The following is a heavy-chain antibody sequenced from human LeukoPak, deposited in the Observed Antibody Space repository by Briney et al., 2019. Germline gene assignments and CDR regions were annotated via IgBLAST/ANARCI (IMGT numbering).Heavy chain of an antibody. J-gene: IGHJ4*02. V-gene: IGHV3-21*01. CDR3: ARASGDIVETATMGSC. CDR2: ISSSSSSI. CDR1: GFTFSSYS. Sequence: PGGSLRLSCAASGFTFSSYSMNWVRQAPGKGLEWVSPISSSSSSIYYADSVKGRFTISRDNAKNSLYLQMNSLRAEDTAVYYCARASGDIVETATMGSCWGQGTLVTVSS. D-gene: IGHD5-18*01.